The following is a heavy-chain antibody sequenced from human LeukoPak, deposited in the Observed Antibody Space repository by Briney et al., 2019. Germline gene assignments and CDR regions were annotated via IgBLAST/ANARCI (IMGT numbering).Heavy chain of an antibody. J-gene: IGHJ3*02. D-gene: IGHD3-10*01. CDR1: GYTFTSYY. V-gene: IGHV1-46*01. CDR3: ARGGPGVRVRDAFDI. Sequence: ASVKVSCKASGYTFTSYYMHWVRQAPGQGLEWMGIINPSDGSTSYAQKFQGRVTMTRDTSTSTVYMELSSLRSEDTAVYYCARGGPGVRVRDAFDIWGQGTMVTVSS. CDR2: INPSDGST.